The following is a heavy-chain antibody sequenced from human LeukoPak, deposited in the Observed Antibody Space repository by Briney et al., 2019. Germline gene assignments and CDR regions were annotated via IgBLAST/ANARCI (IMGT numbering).Heavy chain of an antibody. J-gene: IGHJ5*02. CDR1: GFTFSSYS. V-gene: IGHV3-21*01. D-gene: IGHD2-2*01. CDR3: ARDLFVVVPAEGYNWFDP. CDR2: ISSSSSYI. Sequence: GSLRLSCAASGFTFSSYSMNWVRQAPGKGLEWVSSISSSSSYIYYADSVKGRFTISRDNAKNSLYLQMNSLRAEDTAVYYCARDLFVVVPAEGYNWFDPWGQGTLVTVSS.